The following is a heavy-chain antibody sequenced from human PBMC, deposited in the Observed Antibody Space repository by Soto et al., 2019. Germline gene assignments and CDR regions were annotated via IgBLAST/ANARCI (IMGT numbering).Heavy chain of an antibody. V-gene: IGHV4-30-4*01. CDR3: ARGRYCLTGRCFPNWFDS. CDR1: GDSISNLDYF. CDR2: IYKSATT. J-gene: IGHJ5*01. D-gene: IGHD7-27*01. Sequence: SEILSLTCSVSGDSISNLDYFWAWIRQPPGQALEYIGYIYKSATTYYNPSFESRVAISVDTSKSQFSLNVTSVAAADTAVYFCARGRYCLTGRCFPNWFDSWGQGTLVTVSS.